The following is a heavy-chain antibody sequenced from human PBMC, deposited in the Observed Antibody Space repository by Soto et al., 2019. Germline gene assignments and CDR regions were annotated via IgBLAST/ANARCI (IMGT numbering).Heavy chain of an antibody. J-gene: IGHJ6*03. CDR1: GFTFSSYA. CDR2: ISGSGGGT. V-gene: IGHV3-23*01. Sequence: GGSLRLSCAASGFTFSSYAMSWVRQAPGKGLEWVSVISGSGGGTYYADSVKGRFTISRDNSKNTVYLQMGSLRPEDMAVYYCARRARPDFYYMDVWGKGTTVTVSS. CDR3: ARRARPDFYYMDV. D-gene: IGHD6-6*01.